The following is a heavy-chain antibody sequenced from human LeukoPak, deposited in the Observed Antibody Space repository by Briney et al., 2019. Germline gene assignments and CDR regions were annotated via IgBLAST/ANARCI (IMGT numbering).Heavy chain of an antibody. Sequence: GGSLRLSCAASGFTFTTYWMSWVRQAPGKGLEWVANIKHDGSEKYYVDSVKGRFTISRDNAKDSLYLQMSSLRVQDTAVYYCARANSLGYWGQGTLVTVSS. V-gene: IGHV3-7*01. D-gene: IGHD2/OR15-2a*01. J-gene: IGHJ4*02. CDR2: IKHDGSEK. CDR3: ARANSLGY. CDR1: GFTFTTYW.